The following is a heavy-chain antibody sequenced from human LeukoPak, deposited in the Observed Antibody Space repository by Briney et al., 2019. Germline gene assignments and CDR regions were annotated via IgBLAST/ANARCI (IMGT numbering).Heavy chain of an antibody. J-gene: IGHJ6*02. Sequence: GGSLRLSCAASGFTFSSYGMHWVRQAPGKGLEWVAVIWYDGSNKYYADSVKGRFTISRDNAKNSLYLQMNSLRAEDTAVYYCARDPTPRYCSGGSCYTHYGMDVWGQGTTVTVSS. CDR2: IWYDGSNK. V-gene: IGHV3-33*01. D-gene: IGHD2-15*01. CDR1: GFTFSSYG. CDR3: ARDPTPRYCSGGSCYTHYGMDV.